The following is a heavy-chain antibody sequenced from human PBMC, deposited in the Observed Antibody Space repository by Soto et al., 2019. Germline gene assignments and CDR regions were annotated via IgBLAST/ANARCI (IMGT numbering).Heavy chain of an antibody. D-gene: IGHD3-16*01. V-gene: IGHV3-43*01. CDR2: ITWNGANT. J-gene: IGHJ6*02. CDR1: GFRFDEYN. Sequence: PGGSLRLSCAASGFRFDEYNMHWVRQAPGKGLEWLSLITWNGANTYYADSVKGRFTISRDGTTKSVSLQMTSLKREDTGLYYCARETLSYGSALDVWGQGTTVTASS. CDR3: ARETLSYGSALDV.